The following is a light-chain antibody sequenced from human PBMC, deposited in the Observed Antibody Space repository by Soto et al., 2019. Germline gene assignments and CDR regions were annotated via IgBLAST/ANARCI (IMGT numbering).Light chain of an antibody. CDR1: SSDVGGYNY. V-gene: IGLV2-14*01. CDR3: SSYTSSSTRCV. Sequence: QSALTQPASVSGPPGQSITISCTGTSSDVGGYNYVSWYQQHPGKAPKLMIYEVSNRPSGVSNRFSGSKSGNTASLTISGLQAEDEADYYCSSYTSSSTRCVFGTGTKLTVL. CDR2: EVS. J-gene: IGLJ1*01.